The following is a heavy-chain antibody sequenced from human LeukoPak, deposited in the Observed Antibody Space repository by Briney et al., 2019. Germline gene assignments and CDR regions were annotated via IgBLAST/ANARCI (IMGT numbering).Heavy chain of an antibody. CDR1: GGSIGSGGDF. V-gene: IGHV4-31*03. CDR2: IYYNGFT. D-gene: IGHD2-15*01. CDR3: ARRGTWYYAFDY. J-gene: IGHJ4*02. Sequence: SETLSLTCIVSGGSIGSGGDFWSWFRQHPGKGLEWIGYIYYNGFTYYNPSLKSRVTISVDTSKNQFSLEVSSVTAADTAVYYCARRGTWYYAFDYWGQGTLVTVSS.